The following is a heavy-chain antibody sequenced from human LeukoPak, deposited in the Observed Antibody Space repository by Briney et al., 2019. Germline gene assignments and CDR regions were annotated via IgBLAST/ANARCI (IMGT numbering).Heavy chain of an antibody. J-gene: IGHJ4*02. CDR1: GFTFSSYA. CDR3: AKDGDIVATLYFDY. Sequence: PGGSLRLSCAASGFTFSSYAMSWVRQAPGKGLEWVSSISGSGGSTYYADSVKGRFTISRDNSKNTLYLQMNSLRAEDTAEHYCAKDGDIVATLYFDYWGQGTLVTVSS. CDR2: ISGSGGST. D-gene: IGHD5-12*01. V-gene: IGHV3-23*01.